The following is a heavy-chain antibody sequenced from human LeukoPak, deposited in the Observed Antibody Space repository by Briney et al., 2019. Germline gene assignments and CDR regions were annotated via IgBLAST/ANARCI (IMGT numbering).Heavy chain of an antibody. CDR3: ARLPHCTKGVCYADWYFDL. Sequence: GESLKIPCKGSGYSFSTYWIGWVRQMPGKGLECMGIIYPADSDTRFSPSFQGQVTISADKSINTAYLQWSGLKASDTAIYYCARLPHCTKGVCYADWYFDLWGRGTLVTVSS. J-gene: IGHJ2*01. D-gene: IGHD2-8*01. CDR2: IYPADSDT. CDR1: GYSFSTYW. V-gene: IGHV5-51*01.